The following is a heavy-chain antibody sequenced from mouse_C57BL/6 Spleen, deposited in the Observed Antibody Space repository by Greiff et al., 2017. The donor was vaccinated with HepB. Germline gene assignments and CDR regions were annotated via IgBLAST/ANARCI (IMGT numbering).Heavy chain of an antibody. V-gene: IGHV1-59*01. CDR1: GYTFTSHW. D-gene: IGHD1-1*01. Sequence: QVQLQQPGAELVRPGTSVKLSCKASGYTFTSHWMHWVKQRPGQGLEWIGVIDPSDSYTNYNQKFKGKATLTVDTSSSTAYMQLSSLTSEDSAVYYCATVDYFDYWGQGTTLTVSS. CDR2: IDPSDSYT. CDR3: ATVDYFDY. J-gene: IGHJ2*01.